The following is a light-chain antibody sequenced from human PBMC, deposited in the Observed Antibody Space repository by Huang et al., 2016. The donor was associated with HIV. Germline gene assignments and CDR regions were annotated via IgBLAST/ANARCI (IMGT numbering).Light chain of an antibody. CDR3: QHYGSSLFT. V-gene: IGKV3-20*01. CDR1: QSVNSSD. Sequence: EIVLTQSPGTLSSSPGERATLSCRTSQSVNSSDTAWDQQKPGQTPSLLIYGAASRATGIPGRFSASGSGTDFTRTISRLEPEDFAMYYCQHYGSSLFTFGPGTKVDLK. J-gene: IGKJ3*01. CDR2: GAA.